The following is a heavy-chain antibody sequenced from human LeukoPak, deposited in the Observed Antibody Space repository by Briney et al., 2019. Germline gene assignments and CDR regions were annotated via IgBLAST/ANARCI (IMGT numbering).Heavy chain of an antibody. J-gene: IGHJ4*02. D-gene: IGHD3-10*02. Sequence: SETLSLTCIVSGYSTSSGYYWGWIRQPPGKGLEWIGNIYHSGITYYNLYNPSLKSRVIISVDTSKNHFSLKLSSVTAADTAVYFCATLLSSSYYFDYWGQGTLVAVSS. V-gene: IGHV4-38-2*02. CDR2: IYHSGIT. CDR1: GYSTSSGYY. CDR3: ATLLSSSYYFDY.